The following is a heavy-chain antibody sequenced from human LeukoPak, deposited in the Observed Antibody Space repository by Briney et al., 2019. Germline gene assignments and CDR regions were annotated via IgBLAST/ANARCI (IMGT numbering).Heavy chain of an antibody. D-gene: IGHD2-15*01. Sequence: GASLRLSCAASGFTFSSYAMSWVRQAPGKGLEWVPTISGSGSNTHYADSVTGRFTISRDNSKNTLSLQMNSLRAEDTALYYCAKTWVMVAATPNFDYWGQGTQVTVSS. J-gene: IGHJ4*02. CDR1: GFTFSSYA. CDR2: ISGSGSNT. V-gene: IGHV3-23*01. CDR3: AKTWVMVAATPNFDY.